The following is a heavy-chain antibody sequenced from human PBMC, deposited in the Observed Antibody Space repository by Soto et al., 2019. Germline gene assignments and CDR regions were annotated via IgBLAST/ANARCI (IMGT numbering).Heavy chain of an antibody. Sequence: EVQLLESGGKLVQPGGSLTLSCAASGFTFSTYAMACVRQAPGKGLEWVSGVSASGLNTDYADPVKCRFYISRDNFKNTVSRHMNSLRAEDTALYYFAKDRPRRTSGYFVDYWGHGTPVHVSS. CDR2: VSASGLNT. D-gene: IGHD5-18*01. CDR3: AKDRPRRTSGYFVDY. J-gene: IGHJ4*01. CDR1: GFTFSTYA. V-gene: IGHV3-23*01.